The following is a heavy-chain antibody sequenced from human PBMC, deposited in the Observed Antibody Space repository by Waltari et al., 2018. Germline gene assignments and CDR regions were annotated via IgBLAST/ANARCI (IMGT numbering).Heavy chain of an antibody. CDR1: GFTFSSYW. V-gene: IGHV3-7*03. CDR2: IKEDGSEK. Sequence: EVQLVESGGGLVQPGGSLRLSCVASGFTFSSYWMGWVRQAPGKGLDWVANIKEDGSEKYYVDSVRGRFTISRDNAKNSLYLQMNSLRAEDTAVYSCARDTYRFFDSWGQGTLVTVSS. CDR3: ARDTYRFFDS. D-gene: IGHD2-21*01. J-gene: IGHJ4*02.